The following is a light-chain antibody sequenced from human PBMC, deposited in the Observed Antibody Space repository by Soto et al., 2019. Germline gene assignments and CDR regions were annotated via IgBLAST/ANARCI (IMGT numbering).Light chain of an antibody. CDR1: QSINIY. J-gene: IGKJ2*01. V-gene: IGKV1-39*01. CDR2: GAS. Sequence: DIQMTQSPSSLSASVGDRVTITCRASQSINIYVNWFQQRPGKAPELLIYGASTLQSGVPSRFSGSGSGTDFIFTISSLQPEDIATYYCQHSGTFGQGTKLEIK. CDR3: QHSGT.